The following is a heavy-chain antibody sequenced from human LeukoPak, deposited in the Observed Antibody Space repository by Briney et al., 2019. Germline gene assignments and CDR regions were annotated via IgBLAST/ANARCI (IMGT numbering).Heavy chain of an antibody. CDR1: GGTFSSYA. CDR3: ARVKTGTTIAAFDI. D-gene: IGHD1-14*01. CDR2: IIPIFGTA. Sequence: ASVKVSCKASGGTFSSYAISWVRQAPGQGLEWMGGIIPIFGTANYAQKFQGRVTVTADKSTSTAYMELSSLRSEDTAVYYCARVKTGTTIAAFDIWGQGTMVTVSS. J-gene: IGHJ3*02. V-gene: IGHV1-69*06.